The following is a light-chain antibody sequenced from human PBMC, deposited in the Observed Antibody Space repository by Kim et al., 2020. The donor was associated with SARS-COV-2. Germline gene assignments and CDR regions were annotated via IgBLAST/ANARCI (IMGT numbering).Light chain of an antibody. CDR1: SSNIGNNY. Sequence: QSVLTQPPSVSAAPGQKVTISCSGSSSNIGNNYVSWYQQFPGTAPKLLIYDNDKRPSGIPDRFSGSKSGTSATLGITGLQTGDEADYYCGTWDGSLSAVFGGGTQLTVL. J-gene: IGLJ3*02. CDR3: GTWDGSLSAV. V-gene: IGLV1-51*01. CDR2: DND.